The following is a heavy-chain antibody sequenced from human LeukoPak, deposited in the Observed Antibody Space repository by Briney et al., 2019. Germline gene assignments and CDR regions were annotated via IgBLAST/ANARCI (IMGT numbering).Heavy chain of an antibody. Sequence: ASVKVSCKASGYTFTSYYMHWVRQAPGQGLEWMGIINPSGGSTSYAQKFQGRVTMTRDTSTSTVHMELSSLRSEDTAVYYCARDRYYYDSSGYIRGISFDYWGQGTLVTVSS. V-gene: IGHV1-46*01. CDR1: GYTFTSYY. D-gene: IGHD3-22*01. CDR2: INPSGGST. J-gene: IGHJ4*02. CDR3: ARDRYYYDSSGYIRGISFDY.